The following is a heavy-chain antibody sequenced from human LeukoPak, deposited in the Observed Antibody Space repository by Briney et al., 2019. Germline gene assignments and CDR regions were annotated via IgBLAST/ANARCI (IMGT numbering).Heavy chain of an antibody. D-gene: IGHD2-15*01. Sequence: APVKVSCKVSGYTLTELSMHWVRQAPGKGLEWMGGFDPEDGETIYAQKFQGRVTITADKSTSTAYMELSSLRSEDTAVYYCASPYCSGGSCPGYFDYWGQGTLVTVSS. CDR3: ASPYCSGGSCPGYFDY. J-gene: IGHJ4*02. CDR1: GYTLTELS. CDR2: FDPEDGET. V-gene: IGHV1-24*01.